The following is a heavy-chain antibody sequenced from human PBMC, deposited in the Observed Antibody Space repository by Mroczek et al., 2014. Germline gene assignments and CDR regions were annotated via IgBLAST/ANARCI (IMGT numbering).Heavy chain of an antibody. J-gene: IGHJ6*01. D-gene: IGHD3-10*01. V-gene: IGHV1-69*09. CDR1: GGTLSDYG. Sequence: QVQLQQWGAEVKKPGSSVKVSCKASGGTLSDYGVSWVRQAPGQGLEWMGRIIPMVGVPNYAQMFQGRVTISADTSANTVYMELRSLRFDDTAIYFCARMSMGSGGQHYYYYGLDVLGPRGPRSPSPQ. CDR3: ARMSMGSGGQHYYYYGLDV. CDR2: IIPMVGVP.